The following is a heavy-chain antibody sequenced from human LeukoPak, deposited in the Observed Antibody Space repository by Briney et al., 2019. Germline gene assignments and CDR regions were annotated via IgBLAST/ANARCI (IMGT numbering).Heavy chain of an antibody. Sequence: GGSLRLSCAASGFTFSSYWMHWVRQAPGKGLVWVSRINSDGSRISYADSVKGRFTISRDNAKNTLDLQMNSLRAEDTGVYYCARNARPYHYYGVDVWGQGTTVTVSS. CDR3: ARNARPYHYYGVDV. CDR1: GFTFSSYW. D-gene: IGHD6-6*01. V-gene: IGHV3-74*01. CDR2: INSDGSRI. J-gene: IGHJ6*02.